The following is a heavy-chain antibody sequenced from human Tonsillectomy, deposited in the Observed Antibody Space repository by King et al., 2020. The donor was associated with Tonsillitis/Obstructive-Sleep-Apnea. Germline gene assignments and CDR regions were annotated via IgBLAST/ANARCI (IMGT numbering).Heavy chain of an antibody. CDR1: GYSFTSYW. J-gene: IGHJ4*02. CDR3: ARHGDSWIPPDY. D-gene: IGHD5-12*01. V-gene: IGHV5-51*01. CDR2: IYSGDYDT. Sequence: VQLVESGAEVKKPGESLNISCKGSGYSFTSYWIGLVRQMPGKGLEWMGIIYSGDYDTRNRPAFQGPVTISADKSISTAFLQWSSLKASVTAIYYCARHGDSWIPPDYWGQGTLVTVSS.